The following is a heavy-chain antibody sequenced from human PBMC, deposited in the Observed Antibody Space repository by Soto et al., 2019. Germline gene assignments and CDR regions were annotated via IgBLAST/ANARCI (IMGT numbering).Heavy chain of an antibody. Sequence: SETLSLTCTVSGGSISSGNYYGSWIRQPPGKGLEWIGFMSYSGSTSYNASLKSRVTISVDTSKSQFSLNLRFVTAADTAVYYCASHRTFWPFDSWGQGTVVTVSS. V-gene: IGHV4-30-4*01. CDR2: MSYSGST. CDR3: ASHRTFWPFDS. J-gene: IGHJ4*02. CDR1: GGSISSGNYY. D-gene: IGHD2-8*01.